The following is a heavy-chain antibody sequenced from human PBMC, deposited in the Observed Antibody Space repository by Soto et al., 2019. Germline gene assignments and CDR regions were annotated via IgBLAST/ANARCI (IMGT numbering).Heavy chain of an antibody. CDR3: ARDPVQVDAFDI. D-gene: IGHD1-1*01. CDR2: IYYSGST. J-gene: IGHJ3*02. V-gene: IGHV4-39*02. CDR1: PYSSTLTECS. Sequence: TLSLASPVPPYSSTLTECSYGGIRLPPGKGLEWIGSIYYSGSTYYNPSLKSRVTISVDTSKNQFSLKLSSVTAAGTAVYYCARDPVQVDAFDIWGQGTMVTVSS.